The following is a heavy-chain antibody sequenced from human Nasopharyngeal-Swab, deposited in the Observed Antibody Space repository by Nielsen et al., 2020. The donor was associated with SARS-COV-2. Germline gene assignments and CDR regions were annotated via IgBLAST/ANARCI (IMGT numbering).Heavy chain of an antibody. CDR3: AIDYGSGTYGLDV. CDR1: GYRFSTYW. D-gene: IGHD3-10*01. J-gene: IGHJ6*02. V-gene: IGHV5-51*01. CDR2: IYPGDSDT. Sequence: GESLKISCKGSGYRFSTYWINWVRQMPGKGLEWMGIIYPGDSDTRYSPSFQGQVSISVDKSITTAYLQWNSLKASDNATYFCAIDYGSGTYGLDVWGQGTRVTVSS.